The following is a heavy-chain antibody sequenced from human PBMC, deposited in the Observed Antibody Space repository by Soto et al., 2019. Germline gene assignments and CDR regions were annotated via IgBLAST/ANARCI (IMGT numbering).Heavy chain of an antibody. CDR1: GGSISSSSYY. V-gene: IGHV4-39*01. CDR2: SYYSGST. Sequence: QLQLQESGPGLVKPSETLSLTCTVSGGSISSSSYYWGWIRQPPGKGLEWIGSSYYSGSTYYNPSLKSRVTISVDTSKNPFSLKLSSVTAADTAVYYCARHYRDSGGLTYYDFWSGYTDWFDPWGQGTLVTVSS. J-gene: IGHJ5*02. CDR3: ARHYRDSGGLTYYDFWSGYTDWFDP. D-gene: IGHD3-3*01.